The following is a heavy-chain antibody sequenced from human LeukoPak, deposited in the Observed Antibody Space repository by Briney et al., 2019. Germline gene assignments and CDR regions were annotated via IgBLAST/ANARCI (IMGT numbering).Heavy chain of an antibody. V-gene: IGHV3-23*01. J-gene: IGHJ4*02. CDR1: RFTFRSYA. CDR3: ATRAAGSGTYDFDY. CDR2: ISGSGGST. D-gene: IGHD3-10*01. Sequence: GGSLRLSCAASRFTFRSYAMSWVRQAPGQGLEWVSSISGSGGSTYYADSVKGRFTISRDNSNNTLYLQLDSLRAEDTAVYYCATRAAGSGTYDFDYWGQGTLVTVSS.